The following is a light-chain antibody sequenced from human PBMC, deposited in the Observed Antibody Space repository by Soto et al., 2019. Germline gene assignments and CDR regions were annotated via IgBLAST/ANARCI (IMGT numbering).Light chain of an antibody. CDR3: QRYNNWPLT. J-gene: IGKJ4*01. Sequence: IVMTQSPATLSVSPGERATLPCRASQAVNTRLAWYQHKPGQTPRLLIYDTSARATGVPARFSGSRSGPEFTLTINSLQSEDFAIYYCQRYNNWPLTFGGGTKVDIK. CDR2: DTS. CDR1: QAVNTR. V-gene: IGKV3-15*01.